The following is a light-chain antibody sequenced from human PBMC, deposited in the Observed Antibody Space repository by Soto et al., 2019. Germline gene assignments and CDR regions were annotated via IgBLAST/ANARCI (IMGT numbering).Light chain of an antibody. CDR1: ESVPNNF. Sequence: ETVLTQSPGTLSLSPGDRATLSCRASESVPNNFLAWYQQKPGQAPRLLIYNTFNRATGIPDRFSGSGSGTDFTLTISRLEPEDFVVYYCQQYGFSKSFGQGTKVEI. V-gene: IGKV3-20*01. CDR3: QQYGFSKS. J-gene: IGKJ1*01. CDR2: NTF.